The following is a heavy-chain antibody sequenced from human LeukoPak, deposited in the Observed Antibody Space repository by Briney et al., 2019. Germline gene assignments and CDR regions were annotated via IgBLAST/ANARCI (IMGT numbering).Heavy chain of an antibody. Sequence: GGSLRLSCAASGFTVNTHYMSWVRQAPGKGLELVSITYSGGSTYSADSVKGRFTISRDSSKNTLWLQMNSLRAEDTAVYYCARDWNGSGTAFDHWGQGTLVTVSS. D-gene: IGHD1-1*01. V-gene: IGHV3-53*01. CDR1: GFTVNTHY. CDR2: TYSGGST. J-gene: IGHJ4*02. CDR3: ARDWNGSGTAFDH.